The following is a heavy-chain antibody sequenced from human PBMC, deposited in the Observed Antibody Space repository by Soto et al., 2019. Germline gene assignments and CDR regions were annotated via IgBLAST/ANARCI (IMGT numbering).Heavy chain of an antibody. D-gene: IGHD1-26*01. CDR2: MYGSGST. CDR3: ARSGRYNIDY. CDR1: GYSISSGYW. J-gene: IGHJ4*02. V-gene: IGHV4-4*02. Sequence: SETLSLTCTVSGYSISSGYWWTWVRQAPGKGLEWIGEMYGSGSTNYNPSLKSRVTILLDKSKNQFFLKLTSVIAADTAVYYCARSGRYNIDYWGQGALVTVSS.